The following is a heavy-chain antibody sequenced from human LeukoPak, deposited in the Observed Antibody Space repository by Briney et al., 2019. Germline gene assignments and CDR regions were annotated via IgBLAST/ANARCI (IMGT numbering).Heavy chain of an antibody. CDR3: ARRGATYCTVDSCHPNWFDP. CDR2: INGSSSDT. D-gene: IGHD2-15*01. J-gene: IGHJ5*02. Sequence: GGSLRLSCAASGFTFSDYYMTWIRQAPGRGLEWISYINGSSSDTKYADSVKGRFTISRDNAKNSLYLLMNSLRAEDTAVYYCARRGATYCTVDSCHPNWFDPWGQGTLVTVSS. CDR1: GFTFSDYY. V-gene: IGHV3-11*03.